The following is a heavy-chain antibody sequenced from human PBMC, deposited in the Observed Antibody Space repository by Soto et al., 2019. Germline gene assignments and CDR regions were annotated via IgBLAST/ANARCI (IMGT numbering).Heavy chain of an antibody. CDR1: GGPISSYY. V-gene: IGHV4-59*01. CDR3: AREGYSSGYYYYYGMDV. D-gene: IGHD3-22*01. CDR2: IYYSGST. Sequence: PSETLSLTCTVSGGPISSYYWSWIRQPPGKGLEWIGYIYYSGSTNYNPSLKSRVTISVDTSKNQFSLKLSSVTAADTAVYYCAREGYSSGYYYYYGMDVWGQGTTVTVSS. J-gene: IGHJ6*02.